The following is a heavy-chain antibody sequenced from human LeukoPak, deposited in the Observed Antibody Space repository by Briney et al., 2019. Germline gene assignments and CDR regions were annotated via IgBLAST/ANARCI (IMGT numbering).Heavy chain of an antibody. CDR1: GFTFSTYA. CDR2: INQDGGEI. CDR3: VRAHHPGGWFDP. V-gene: IGHV3-7*04. D-gene: IGHD3-10*01. J-gene: IGHJ5*02. Sequence: GGSLRLSCAASGFTFSTYAMHWVRQAPGKGLEWVASINQDGGEIHYVDSVKGRFTISRDNAKNSLYLQMNSLTAEDTAVHYCVRAHHPGGWFDPWGQGTLVTVSS.